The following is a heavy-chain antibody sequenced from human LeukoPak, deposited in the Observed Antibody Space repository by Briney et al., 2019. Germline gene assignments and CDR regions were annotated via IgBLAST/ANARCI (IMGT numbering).Heavy chain of an antibody. CDR3: ARFRSGYHYYGMDV. J-gene: IGHJ6*02. V-gene: IGHV4-34*01. D-gene: IGHD3-3*01. Sequence: SETLSLTCAVYGGSFSGYYWSWIRQPPGKGLEWIGEINHSGSTNYNPSLKSRVTISVDTSKNQFSLKLSSVTAADTAVYYCARFRSGYHYYGMDVWGQGTTVTVSS. CDR2: INHSGST. CDR1: GGSFSGYY.